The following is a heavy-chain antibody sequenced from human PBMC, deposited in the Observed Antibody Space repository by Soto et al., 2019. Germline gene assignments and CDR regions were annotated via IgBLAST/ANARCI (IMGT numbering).Heavy chain of an antibody. CDR2: ISYDGSNK. CDR1: GFTFSSYG. CDR3: AKPFLEWLTSDFLGSY. Sequence: GGSLRLSCAASGFTFSSYGMHWVRQAPGKGLEWVAVISYDGSNKYYADSVKGRFTISRDNSKNTLYLQMNSLRAEDTAVYYCAKPFLEWLTSDFLGSYWGQGTLVTVSS. V-gene: IGHV3-30*18. J-gene: IGHJ4*02. D-gene: IGHD3-3*01.